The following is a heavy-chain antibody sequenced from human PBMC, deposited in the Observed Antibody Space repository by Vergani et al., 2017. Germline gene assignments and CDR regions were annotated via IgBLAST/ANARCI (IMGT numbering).Heavy chain of an antibody. D-gene: IGHD1/OR15-1a*01. V-gene: IGHV3-23*01. J-gene: IGHJ2*01. CDR3: ATGVSITATTLIEYFDL. CDR1: GFTFSSYA. Sequence: EVQLLESGGGLVQPGGSLRLSCAASGFTFSSYAMSWVRQAPGKGLEWVSAISGSGGSTYYADSVKGRFTISRDNSKNTLYLQMNSLRAEDTAVYYCATGVSITATTLIEYFDLWGRGTLVTVSS. CDR2: ISGSGGST.